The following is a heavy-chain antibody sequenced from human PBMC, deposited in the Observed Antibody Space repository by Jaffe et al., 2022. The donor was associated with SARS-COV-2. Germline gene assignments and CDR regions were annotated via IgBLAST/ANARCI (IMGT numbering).Heavy chain of an antibody. CDR3: ARIGHCDAGNCHGTNAFDV. J-gene: IGHJ3*01. CDR1: GGSISTSSYY. D-gene: IGHD2-15*01. Sequence: QLQLQESGPGLVKPSETLSLTCTVSGGSISTSSYYWAWIRQPPGKGLEWIGSIYYSGRTFYNPSLKSRVTISLDTSKNQFSLNLSSVTAADTAVFYCARIGHCDAGNCHGTNAFDVWGRGTMVTVSS. V-gene: IGHV4-39*01. CDR2: IYYSGRT.